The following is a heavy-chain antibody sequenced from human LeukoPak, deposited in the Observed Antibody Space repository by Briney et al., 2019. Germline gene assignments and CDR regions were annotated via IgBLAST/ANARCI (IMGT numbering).Heavy chain of an antibody. CDR1: GFTFSDYF. Sequence: GGSLRLSCAASGFTFSDYFMFWIRQAPGRGLEWVSYIHYSGTSKHYADSVKGRFTISRDNDANSLYLQMDSLRVEDTAVYYCARDPYSSGYFDSWGQGTLVTVSS. D-gene: IGHD6-19*01. CDR3: ARDPYSSGYFDS. J-gene: IGHJ4*02. V-gene: IGHV3-11*01. CDR2: IHYSGTSK.